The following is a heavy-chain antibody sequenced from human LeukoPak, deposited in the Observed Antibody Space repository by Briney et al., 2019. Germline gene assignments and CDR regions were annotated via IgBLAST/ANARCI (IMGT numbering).Heavy chain of an antibody. D-gene: IGHD6-19*01. CDR1: GFTFSSYA. CDR3: ARGTPSSSGWLYYGTDV. V-gene: IGHV3-23*01. Sequence: GGSLRLSCAASGFTFSSYAMSWVRQAPGKGLEWVSAISGSGSNTYYADSVKGRFTTSRDNSKNTLYLQMNSLRAEDTAVYYCARGTPSSSGWLYYGTDVWGQGTTVTVSS. CDR2: ISGSGSNT. J-gene: IGHJ6*02.